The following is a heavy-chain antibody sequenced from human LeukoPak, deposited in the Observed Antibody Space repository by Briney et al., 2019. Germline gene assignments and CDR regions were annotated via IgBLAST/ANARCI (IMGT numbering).Heavy chain of an antibody. Sequence: ASVKVSCKASGGTFSSYAISWVRQALGQGLEWMGGIIPIFGTANYAQKFQGRVTITADESTSTAYMELSSLRSEDTAVYYCATGGGPIAAAGSNPNYYYYYYGMDVWGQGTTVTVSS. CDR3: ATGGGPIAAAGSNPNYYYYYYGMDV. CDR1: GGTFSSYA. CDR2: IIPIFGTA. V-gene: IGHV1-69*13. J-gene: IGHJ6*02. D-gene: IGHD6-13*01.